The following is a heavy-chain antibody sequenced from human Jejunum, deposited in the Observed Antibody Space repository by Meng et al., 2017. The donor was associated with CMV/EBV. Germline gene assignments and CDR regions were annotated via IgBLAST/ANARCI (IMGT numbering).Heavy chain of an antibody. J-gene: IGHJ5*02. CDR1: GGSIGSDDF. Sequence: QLQESGPGLVKPSQTLSLTCTVSGGSIGSDDFWSWLRQPAGKGLEWIGRISTGGSTSYNPSLKSRVALSLDTSKNQFSLRLSSVTAADTAIYYCARDILIGYIRHNYFDPWGQGTLVTVSS. CDR3: ARDILIGYIRHNYFDP. CDR2: ISTGGST. V-gene: IGHV4-61*02. D-gene: IGHD3-9*01.